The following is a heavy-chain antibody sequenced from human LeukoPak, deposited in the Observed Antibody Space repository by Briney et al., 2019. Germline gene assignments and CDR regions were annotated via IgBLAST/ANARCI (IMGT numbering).Heavy chain of an antibody. CDR1: GYTFTSYY. CDR2: INPSGGRT. D-gene: IGHD3-10*01. CDR3: ATSGGDYYYYSLDV. J-gene: IGHJ6*03. V-gene: IGHV1-46*01. Sequence: GASVKVSCKTSGYTFTSYYMHWVRQAPGQGLEWMGIINPSGGRTSYAQKFQGRVTITADESTSTTYMELSSLTSEDTAVYYCATSGGDYYYYSLDVWGKGTPVTISS.